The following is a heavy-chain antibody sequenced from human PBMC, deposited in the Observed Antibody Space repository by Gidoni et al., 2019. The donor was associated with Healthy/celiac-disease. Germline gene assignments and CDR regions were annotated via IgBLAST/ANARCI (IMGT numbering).Heavy chain of an antibody. D-gene: IGHD3-22*01. CDR3: ARADPDSSGYFTSAFDI. Sequence: QVQLQESGPGLVKPSETLSLTCTVSGGSVSSGSYYWSWIRQPPGTGLEWIGYIFYSGSTNYNPSLKSRVTISVDTSKNQFSLKLSSVTAADTAVYYCARADPDSSGYFTSAFDIWGQGTMVTVSS. CDR1: GGSVSSGSYY. J-gene: IGHJ3*02. V-gene: IGHV4-61*01. CDR2: IFYSGST.